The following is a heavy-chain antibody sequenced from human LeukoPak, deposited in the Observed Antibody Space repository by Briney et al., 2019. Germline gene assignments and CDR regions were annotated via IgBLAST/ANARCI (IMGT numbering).Heavy chain of an antibody. J-gene: IGHJ4*02. Sequence: ASVKVSCKASGCTFTSYYMHWVRQAPGQGLEWMGIINPSGGSTSYAQKFQGRVTMTRDTSTSTVYMELSSLRSEDTAVYYCARGGADYYGSGSLDYWGQGTLVTVSS. CDR1: GCTFTSYY. CDR3: ARGGADYYGSGSLDY. CDR2: INPSGGST. V-gene: IGHV1-46*01. D-gene: IGHD3-10*01.